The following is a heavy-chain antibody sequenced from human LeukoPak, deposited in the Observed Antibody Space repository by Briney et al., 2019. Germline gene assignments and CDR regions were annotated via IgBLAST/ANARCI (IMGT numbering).Heavy chain of an antibody. CDR2: INPAGSET. J-gene: IGHJ4*02. V-gene: IGHV3-7*01. D-gene: IGHD2-15*01. CDR1: GLSFSAYW. CDR3: ARFGYVAAVDV. Sequence: PGRCLRLSFSAAGLSFSAYWMTCVRQAPGTGLGWGANINPAGSETYYVDPVKGRFSISRDNAKNLVYLQMNSLRAEDTAVYHCARFGYVAAVDVWGQGTPVTVSS.